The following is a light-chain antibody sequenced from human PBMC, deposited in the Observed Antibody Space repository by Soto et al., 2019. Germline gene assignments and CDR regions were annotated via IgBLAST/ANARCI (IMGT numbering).Light chain of an antibody. CDR3: QQFSSTPSWT. CDR2: GAS. J-gene: IGKJ1*01. Sequence: EIVLTQSPGTLSLSPGERATLSCRASQSVSRSDLAWYQQKPGQAPRLLIYGASSRATGIPDRFSGSGSGTGFTLTISRMEPENFAVYYCQQFSSTPSWTFGQGTKVDIK. CDR1: QSVSRSD. V-gene: IGKV3-20*01.